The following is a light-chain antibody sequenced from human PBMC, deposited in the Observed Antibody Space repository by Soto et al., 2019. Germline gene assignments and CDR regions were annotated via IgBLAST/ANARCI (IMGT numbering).Light chain of an antibody. Sequence: QSALTQPASVSGSPGQSITISCTGTSSDVGGYNFVCWYQQHPGKAPKLMIYEVTNRPSGVSDRFSGSKSGNTASLTISGLQADDEADYYCSSYTSNRGVFGTGTKLTVL. CDR2: EVT. J-gene: IGLJ1*01. V-gene: IGLV2-14*01. CDR1: SSDVGGYNF. CDR3: SSYTSNRGV.